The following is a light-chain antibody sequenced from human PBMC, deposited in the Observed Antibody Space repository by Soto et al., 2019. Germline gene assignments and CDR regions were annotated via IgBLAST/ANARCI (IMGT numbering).Light chain of an antibody. Sequence: EIVLTQSPGTLTLSPGERATLSCRASQSVRSNYLAWYQQGPGRAPRLLIFAASSRATGIPDRFSGSGSGTDFTLTISRLEPEDFAVYYCQQYSTSPWTFGQGTKVDIK. V-gene: IGKV3-20*01. J-gene: IGKJ1*01. CDR3: QQYSTSPWT. CDR2: AAS. CDR1: QSVRSNY.